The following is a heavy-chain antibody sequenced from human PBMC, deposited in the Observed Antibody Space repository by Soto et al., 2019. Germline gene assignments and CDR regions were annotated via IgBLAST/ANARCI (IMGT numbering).Heavy chain of an antibody. V-gene: IGHV1-69*13. Sequence: SVKVSCKTSGGTISRYAVSWVRQAPGQGLEWMGGIIPIFGTANYAQKFQGRVTITADEPTSTAYMELSSLRSEDTAVYYCARDGVTTSLGMDVWGQGTTVTVS. CDR3: ARDGVTTSLGMDV. CDR1: GGTISRYA. J-gene: IGHJ6*02. D-gene: IGHD4-17*01. CDR2: IIPIFGTA.